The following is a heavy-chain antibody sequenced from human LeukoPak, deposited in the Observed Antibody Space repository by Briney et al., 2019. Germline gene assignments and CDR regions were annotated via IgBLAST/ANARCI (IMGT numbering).Heavy chain of an antibody. D-gene: IGHD3-22*01. CDR2: ISGSGDTT. CDR1: GFTFSNYA. Sequence: GGSLRLSCAASGFTFSNYAMSWVRQAPEKGLEWVSDISGSGDTTYYADSVRGRLTISRDNSKNTLYLQMNSLRAEDTAVYYCAKPLYDSSGLVGVFDIWGQGTMVTVSS. CDR3: AKPLYDSSGLVGVFDI. J-gene: IGHJ3*02. V-gene: IGHV3-23*01.